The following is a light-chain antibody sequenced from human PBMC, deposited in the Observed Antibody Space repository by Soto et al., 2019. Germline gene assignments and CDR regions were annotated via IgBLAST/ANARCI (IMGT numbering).Light chain of an antibody. CDR1: QTVSSIY. CDR2: GVS. CDR3: QQYGSSPLYT. V-gene: IGKV3-20*01. Sequence: EIVLTQSPGTLSLSPGEIATLSCRAIQTVSSIYLVWYQQKPGQAPRALIYGVSSRATGIPDRFSGSGSGTDFTLTISRLEPEDFAVYYCQQYGSSPLYTFGKGTKLEIK. J-gene: IGKJ2*01.